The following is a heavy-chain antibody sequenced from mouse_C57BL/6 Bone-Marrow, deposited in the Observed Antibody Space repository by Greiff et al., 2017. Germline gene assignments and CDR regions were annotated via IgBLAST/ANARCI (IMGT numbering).Heavy chain of an antibody. CDR1: GFTFSDYG. Sequence: EVQRVESGGGLVKPGGSLKLSCAASGFTFSDYGMHWVRQAPEKGLEWVAYISSGSSTIYYADTVKGRFTISRDNAKNTLFLQMTSLRSEDTAMYYCARAHYGSSPHWYFDVWGTGTTVTVSS. D-gene: IGHD1-1*01. V-gene: IGHV5-17*01. CDR3: ARAHYGSSPHWYFDV. J-gene: IGHJ1*03. CDR2: ISSGSSTI.